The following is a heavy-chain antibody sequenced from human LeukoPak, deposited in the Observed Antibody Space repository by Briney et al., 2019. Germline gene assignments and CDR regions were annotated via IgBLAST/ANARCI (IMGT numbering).Heavy chain of an antibody. D-gene: IGHD3-16*02. Sequence: SETLSLTCAVYGGSFSGYYWSWIRQPPGKGLEWIGEINHSGSTNYNPSLKSRVTISVDTSKNQFSLKLSSVTAADTAVYYCARGRGYDYVWGSYRYYYMDVWGKGTTVTISS. CDR1: GGSFSGYY. V-gene: IGHV4-34*01. CDR2: INHSGST. CDR3: ARGRGYDYVWGSYRYYYMDV. J-gene: IGHJ6*03.